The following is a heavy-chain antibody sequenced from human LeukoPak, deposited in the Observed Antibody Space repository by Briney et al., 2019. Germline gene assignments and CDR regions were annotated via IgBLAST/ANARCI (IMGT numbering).Heavy chain of an antibody. CDR2: ISTSGNT. Sequence: SETLSLTCTVSGASISNYYWSWLRQPAGKGPEWIGHISTSGNTNYSPSLKSRVTMSVDTSKNRISLRLTSVAAADTAIYYCARDRLTDYYGSETYYPNWFDPWGQGTLVTVSS. D-gene: IGHD3-10*01. CDR1: GASISNYY. CDR3: ARDRLTDYYGSETYYPNWFDP. J-gene: IGHJ5*02. V-gene: IGHV4-4*07.